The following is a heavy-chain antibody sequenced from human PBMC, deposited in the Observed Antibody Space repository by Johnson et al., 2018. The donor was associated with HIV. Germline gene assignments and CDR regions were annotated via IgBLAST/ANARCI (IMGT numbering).Heavy chain of an antibody. CDR2: ISYDGSNK. CDR3: AIMSAPEDADAFDF. D-gene: IGHD1-14*01. CDR1: GFTFSSYG. Sequence: QEHLVESGGGVVQPGRSLRLSCAASGFTFSSYGMHWVRQAPGKGLEWVAFISYDGSNKYYADSVKGRFTISRDNSRNTLYLQMNSLRAEDTTVYFCAIMSAPEDADAFDFWGQGTMVTVSS. J-gene: IGHJ3*01. V-gene: IGHV3-30*19.